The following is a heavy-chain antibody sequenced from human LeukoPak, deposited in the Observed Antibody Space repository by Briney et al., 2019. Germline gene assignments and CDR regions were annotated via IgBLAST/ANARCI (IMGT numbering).Heavy chain of an antibody. Sequence: GGSLRLSCTVSGFTVRSNSMSGVRQAPGKGLEWVSFIYSDNTHYSDSVKGRFTISRDNSKNTLYLQMNSLRAEDTAVYYCARRAGAYSHPYDYWGQGTLVTVSS. D-gene: IGHD4/OR15-4a*01. CDR2: IYSDNT. J-gene: IGHJ4*02. V-gene: IGHV3-53*01. CDR1: GFTVRSNS. CDR3: ARRAGAYSHPYDY.